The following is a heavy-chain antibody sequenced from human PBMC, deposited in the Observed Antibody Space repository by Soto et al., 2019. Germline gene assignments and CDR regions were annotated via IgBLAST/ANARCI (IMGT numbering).Heavy chain of an antibody. J-gene: IGHJ4*02. CDR3: ARSVFDY. CDR2: INPSGGST. V-gene: IGHV1-46*03. CDR1: GYTFTSYY. Sequence: QVQLVQSGAEVKKPGASVKVSCKASGYTFTSYYMHWVRQAPGQGLEWMAIINPSGGSTTYAQKFQGRVTMTRDTSTIRVYMELSSLRSEDTAVYYCARSVFDYWGQGTLVTVSS.